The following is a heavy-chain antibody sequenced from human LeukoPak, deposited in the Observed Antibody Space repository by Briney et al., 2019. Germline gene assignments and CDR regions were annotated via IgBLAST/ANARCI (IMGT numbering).Heavy chain of an antibody. J-gene: IGHJ5*02. CDR1: GGSFSGYY. Sequence: SETLSLTCAVYGGSFSGYYWSWIRQPPGKGLEWIGEINHSGSTNYNPSLKSRVTISVDTSKNQFSLKLSSVTAADTAVYYCARHGRYYGSGSANWFDPWGQGTLVTVSS. CDR2: INHSGST. D-gene: IGHD3-10*01. CDR3: ARHGRYYGSGSANWFDP. V-gene: IGHV4-34*01.